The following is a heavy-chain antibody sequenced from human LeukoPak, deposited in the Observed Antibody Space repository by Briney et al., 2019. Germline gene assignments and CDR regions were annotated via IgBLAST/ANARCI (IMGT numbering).Heavy chain of an antibody. CDR2: ISGSGGST. CDR3: AKAYYDFWSGSEWHFDY. V-gene: IGHV3-23*01. D-gene: IGHD3-3*01. CDR1: GFTFSSYA. Sequence: GASLRLSCAASGFTFSSYAMSWVRQAPGKGLEWVSAISGSGGSTYYADSVKGRFTISRDNSENTLYLQMNSLRAEDTAVYYCAKAYYDFWSGSEWHFDYWGQGTLVTVSS. J-gene: IGHJ4*02.